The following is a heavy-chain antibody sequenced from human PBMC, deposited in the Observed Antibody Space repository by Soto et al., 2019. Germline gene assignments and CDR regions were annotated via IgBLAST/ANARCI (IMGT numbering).Heavy chain of an antibody. Sequence: QVQLVQSGAAVKKPGSSVKVSCKASGGTFSSYTISWVRQAPGQGLEWMGRIIPILGIANYAQKFQGRVTITADKSTSTAYMELSSLRSEDTAVYYCARLEEYCSGGSCYSDWGQGTLVTVSS. V-gene: IGHV1-69*02. D-gene: IGHD2-15*01. CDR1: GGTFSSYT. CDR3: ARLEEYCSGGSCYSD. J-gene: IGHJ4*02. CDR2: IIPILGIA.